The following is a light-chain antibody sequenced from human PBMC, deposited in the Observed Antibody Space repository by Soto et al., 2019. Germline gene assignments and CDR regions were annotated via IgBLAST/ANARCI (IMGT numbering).Light chain of an antibody. J-gene: IGKJ1*01. Sequence: DIVMTHSPDSLAVSLGERATINCKSSQSFLYSSNNKNYLAWYQQKPGQPPKLLIYWASTRESGVPDRFSGSGSGTDFTLTISSLQAEDVAVYYCQQYYSTPPAFGQGTKVDIK. CDR3: QQYYSTPPA. CDR2: WAS. CDR1: QSFLYSSNNKNY. V-gene: IGKV4-1*01.